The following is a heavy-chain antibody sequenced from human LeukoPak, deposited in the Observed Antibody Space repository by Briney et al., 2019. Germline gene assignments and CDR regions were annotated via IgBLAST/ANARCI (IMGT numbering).Heavy chain of an antibody. CDR3: ARQFITGAVAGVDY. D-gene: IGHD6-19*01. Sequence: PPETLSLTCAVHGASSRGYYWSWIRQPPGKGMDWIGEINHSGSTNHNPSLKSRVTISVDTSKNQFSLKLRSVTAADTAVYYCARQFITGAVAGVDYWGQGTLVTVSS. CDR2: INHSGST. V-gene: IGHV4-34*01. CDR1: GASSRGYY. J-gene: IGHJ4*02.